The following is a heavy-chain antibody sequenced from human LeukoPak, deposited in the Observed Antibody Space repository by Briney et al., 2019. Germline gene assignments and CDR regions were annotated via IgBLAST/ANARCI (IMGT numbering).Heavy chain of an antibody. V-gene: IGHV3-7*01. CDR3: ARTSRTFGGGIVPFNY. CDR2: IKQDGSEK. CDR1: GFIFSAYP. D-gene: IGHD3-16*02. Sequence: PGGSLRLSCAASGFIFSAYPIHWVRQAPGKGLEWVANIKQDGSEKYYVDSVKGRFTISRDNAKNSLYLQINSLRAEDTAVYYCARTSRTFGGGIVPFNYWGQGTLVTVSS. J-gene: IGHJ4*02.